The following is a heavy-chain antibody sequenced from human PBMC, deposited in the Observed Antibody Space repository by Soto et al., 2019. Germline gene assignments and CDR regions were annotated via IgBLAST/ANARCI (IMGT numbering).Heavy chain of an antibody. CDR1: GFTFSSYA. Sequence: QVQLVASGGGVVQPGRSLRLSCAASGFTFSSYAMHWVRQAPGKGLEWVAVISYDGSNKYYADSVKGRFTVSRDNSKNPLYLQMNSLRAGDTAVYYCARDRLRYNWNDFPYYYYGMDVWGQGTTVTVSS. D-gene: IGHD1-1*01. CDR2: ISYDGSNK. J-gene: IGHJ6*02. CDR3: ARDRLRYNWNDFPYYYYGMDV. V-gene: IGHV3-30-3*01.